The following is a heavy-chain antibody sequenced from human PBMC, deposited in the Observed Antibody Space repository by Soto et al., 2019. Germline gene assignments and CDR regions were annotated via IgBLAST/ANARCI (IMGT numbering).Heavy chain of an antibody. CDR1: GYTFTSYG. CDR2: ISAYNGNT. D-gene: IGHD6-13*01. V-gene: IGHV1-18*01. Sequence: GASVKVSCKASGYTFTSYGISWVRQAPGQGLEWMGWISAYNGNTNYAQKLQGRVTMTTDTSTSTAYMELRSLRSDDTAVYYCATNNIAAPHSYYYYGMDVWGQGTTVTVSS. J-gene: IGHJ6*02. CDR3: ATNNIAAPHSYYYYGMDV.